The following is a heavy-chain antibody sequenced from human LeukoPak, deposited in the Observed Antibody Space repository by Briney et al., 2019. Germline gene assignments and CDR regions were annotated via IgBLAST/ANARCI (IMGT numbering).Heavy chain of an antibody. D-gene: IGHD2-21*02. J-gene: IGHJ4*02. V-gene: IGHV4-34*01. CDR2: INHSGST. CDR1: GGSFSGYY. CDR3: ATLIHIVVVTAKGGFDY. Sequence: PSETLSLTCAVYGGSFSGYYWSWIRQPPGKGLEWIGEINHSGSTNYNPSLKSRVTISVDTSKNQFSLELSSVTAADTAVYYCATLIHIVVVTAKGGFDYWGQGTLVTVSS.